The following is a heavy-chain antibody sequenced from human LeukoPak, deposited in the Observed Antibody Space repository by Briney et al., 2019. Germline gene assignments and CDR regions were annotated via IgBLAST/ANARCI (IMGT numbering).Heavy chain of an antibody. D-gene: IGHD2-15*01. Sequence: GGSLRLSCAASGFTFSNNAMSWVRQAPGKGLEWLSAISDSGGATFYADSVKGRFTISRDNSKNMLYLQVNSLRAEDTAVYYCAKDMAGGGTYFDCWGQGTQVTVSS. CDR3: AKDMAGGGTYFDC. CDR1: GFTFSNNA. CDR2: ISDSGGAT. J-gene: IGHJ4*02. V-gene: IGHV3-23*01.